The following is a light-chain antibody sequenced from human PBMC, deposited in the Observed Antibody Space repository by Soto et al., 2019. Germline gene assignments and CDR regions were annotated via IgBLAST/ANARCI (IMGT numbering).Light chain of an antibody. CDR2: DVT. V-gene: IGLV2-14*01. J-gene: IGLJ1*01. Sequence: QSALTQPAFVSGSPGQSITISCTGTSTDVGGYNFVSWYQQHPDKVPKLMIYDVTNRPSGVSNRFSGSKSGNTASLTISGLQAEDEADYYCSSYTSSSTLVFGTGTKLTVL. CDR1: STDVGGYNF. CDR3: SSYTSSSTLV.